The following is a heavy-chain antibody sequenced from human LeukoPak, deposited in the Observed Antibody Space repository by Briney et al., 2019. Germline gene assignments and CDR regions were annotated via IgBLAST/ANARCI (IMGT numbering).Heavy chain of an antibody. V-gene: IGHV4-34*01. Sequence: PSETLSLTCAVYGGSFSAYYWSWIRQPPGKGLEWIGEINHSGGTNYNPSLKSRVTISVDTSKNQFSLKLSSVTAADTAVYYCARLRPINKNYDILTGWGRGYYYYYYMDVWGKGTTVTISS. CDR1: GGSFSAYY. D-gene: IGHD3-9*01. J-gene: IGHJ6*03. CDR2: INHSGGT. CDR3: ARLRPINKNYDILTGWGRGYYYYYYMDV.